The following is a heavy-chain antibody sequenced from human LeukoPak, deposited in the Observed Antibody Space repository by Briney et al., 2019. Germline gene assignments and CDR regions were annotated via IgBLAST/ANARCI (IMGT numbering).Heavy chain of an antibody. CDR1: GFTFSSYR. Sequence: GGSLRLSCAASGFTFSSYRMNWVRQAPGKGLEWVSTISGGSGFIYYADSVKDRFSISRDNAKNSLYLQMSSLRPGDTAVYYCATELAMAGTFDYWGQGTLVTVSS. D-gene: IGHD6-19*01. CDR2: ISGGSGFI. V-gene: IGHV3-21*01. CDR3: ATELAMAGTFDY. J-gene: IGHJ4*02.